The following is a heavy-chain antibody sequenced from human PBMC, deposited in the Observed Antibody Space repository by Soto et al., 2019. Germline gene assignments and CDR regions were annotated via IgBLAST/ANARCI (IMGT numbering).Heavy chain of an antibody. CDR1: GFTVSSNY. D-gene: IGHD3-10*01. CDR2: IYSGGST. CDR3: ARGRELPYYYYMDV. V-gene: IGHV3-66*01. J-gene: IGHJ6*03. Sequence: EVQLVESGGGLVQPGGSLRLSCAASGFTVSSNYMSWVRQAPGKGLEWVSVIYSGGSTYYADSVKGRFTISRDNSKNTLYLQMNGLRAEDTAVYYCARGRELPYYYYMDVWGKGTTVTVSS.